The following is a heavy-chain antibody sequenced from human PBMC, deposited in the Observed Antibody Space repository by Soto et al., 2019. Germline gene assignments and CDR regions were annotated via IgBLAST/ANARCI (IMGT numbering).Heavy chain of an antibody. Sequence: ASVKVSCKASGGTFSSYAISWVRQAPGQRLEWMGWINAGNGNTKYSQKFQGRVTITRDTSASTAYMELSSLRSEDTAVYYCAREVVGGEPSARNAFDIWGQGTMVTV. CDR3: AREVVGGEPSARNAFDI. J-gene: IGHJ3*02. D-gene: IGHD3-16*01. CDR2: INAGNGNT. CDR1: GGTFSSYA. V-gene: IGHV1-3*01.